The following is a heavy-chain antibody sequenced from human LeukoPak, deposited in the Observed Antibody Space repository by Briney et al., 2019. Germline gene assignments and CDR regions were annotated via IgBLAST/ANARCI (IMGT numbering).Heavy chain of an antibody. CDR3: AKWGRPITIFGGLSFDP. D-gene: IGHD3-3*01. CDR1: GFTFSSYG. Sequence: QPGRSLRLSCAASGFTFSSYGMHWVRQAPGKGLEWVAVISYDGSNKYYADSVKGRFTISRDNSKNTLYLQMNSLRAEDTAVYYCAKWGRPITIFGGLSFDPWGQGTLVTVSS. J-gene: IGHJ5*02. V-gene: IGHV3-30*18. CDR2: ISYDGSNK.